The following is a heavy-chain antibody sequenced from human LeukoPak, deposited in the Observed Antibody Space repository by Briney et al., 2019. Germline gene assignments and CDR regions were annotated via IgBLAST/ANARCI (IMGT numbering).Heavy chain of an antibody. CDR3: TTAFYRGSAYFDY. Sequence: PGGSLRLSCVASGFTFSTYVMGWVRQVPGKGLEWVGHIKSKTDGGTTDYAAPVKGRFTISRDDSKNTLYLQMNSLKTEDTAVYYCTTAFYRGSAYFDYWGQGTLVTASS. CDR2: IKSKTDGGTT. CDR1: GFTFSTYV. D-gene: IGHD2/OR15-2a*01. J-gene: IGHJ4*02. V-gene: IGHV3-15*01.